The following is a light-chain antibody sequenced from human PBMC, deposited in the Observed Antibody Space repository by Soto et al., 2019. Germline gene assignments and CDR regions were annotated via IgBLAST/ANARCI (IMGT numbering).Light chain of an antibody. CDR3: QQYRGSPRT. Sequence: DIEMTPYPATLPVSPGERATLSCRASQSVSISLAWYQQKPGQAPRLLIYGASSRAAGIPDRFSGSGSGTDFTLTISRLEPEDFAVYYCQQYRGSPRTFGQGTKVDIK. CDR1: QSVSIS. J-gene: IGKJ1*01. V-gene: IGKV3-20*01. CDR2: GAS.